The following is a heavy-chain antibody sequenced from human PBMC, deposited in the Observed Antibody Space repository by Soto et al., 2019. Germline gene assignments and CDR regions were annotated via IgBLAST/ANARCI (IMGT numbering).Heavy chain of an antibody. CDR3: ARFVISCSGTTCYTRADV. CDR1: GGSVSSDTHY. Sequence: SETLSLTCTVSGGSVSSDTHYWSWIRQPPGKRLEWIGFIYSSGSTNYNPSLKSRVTMSVDTSKNQFSLKLRSVIVADTAVYHCARFVISCSGTTCYTRADVSGPAPTLTVSS. CDR2: IYSSGST. V-gene: IGHV4-61*01. J-gene: IGHJ6*02. D-gene: IGHD2-2*02.